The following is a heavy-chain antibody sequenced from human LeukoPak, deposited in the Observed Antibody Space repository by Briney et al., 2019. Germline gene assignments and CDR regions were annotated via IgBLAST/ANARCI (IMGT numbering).Heavy chain of an antibody. J-gene: IGHJ4*02. CDR2: IHPSDGDT. D-gene: IGHD3-10*01. CDR1: GYTFTNFY. Sequence: GASVKVSCKASGYTFTNFYMHWVRQAPGQGLEWMGLIHPSDGDTKYAQEFQDRVTMTRDTSTSTVYMEPSSLRFEDTAVYYCATYTQSGAQGISDYWGQGTLVTVSS. CDR3: ATYTQSGAQGISDY. V-gene: IGHV1-46*01.